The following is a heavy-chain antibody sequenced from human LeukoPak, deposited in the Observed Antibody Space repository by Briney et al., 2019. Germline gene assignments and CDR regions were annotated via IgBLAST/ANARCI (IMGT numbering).Heavy chain of an antibody. CDR2: ISASNGNT. CDR1: GYTFTSYD. V-gene: IGHV1-18*01. D-gene: IGHD3-3*01. CDR3: ARDNLYYGSDY. Sequence: ASVKVSCKASGYTFTSYDISWVRQAPGQGLEWMGWISASNGNTNYAQILQGRVTLTTDTSTSTAYMELRSLTSDDTAVYYCARDNLYYGSDYWGQGTLVTVSS. J-gene: IGHJ4*02.